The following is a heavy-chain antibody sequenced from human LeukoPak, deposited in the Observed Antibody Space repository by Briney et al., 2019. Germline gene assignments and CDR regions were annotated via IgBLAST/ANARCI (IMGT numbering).Heavy chain of an antibody. J-gene: IGHJ4*02. CDR3: ARVDDSSGYCDY. CDR1: GGSISSSSYY. Sequence: PSETLSLTCTVSGGSISSSSYYWGWIRQPPGKGLEWIGSIYYSGSTYYNPSLKSRVTISVDTSKNQFSLKLSSVTAADTAVYYCARVDDSSGYCDYWGQGTLVAVSS. CDR2: IYYSGST. D-gene: IGHD3-22*01. V-gene: IGHV4-39*07.